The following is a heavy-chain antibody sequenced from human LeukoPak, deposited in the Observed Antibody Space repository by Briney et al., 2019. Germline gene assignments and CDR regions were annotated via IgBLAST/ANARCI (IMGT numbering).Heavy chain of an antibody. Sequence: PGRSLRLSCAASGFTFSAYGTSWFRQAPGKGLEGVSAITYSSGKTYYADSVKGRFTISRDNSKNTLYLQMNSLRAEDTALYYCAKDGTGCGGDCYSDYWSQGTLVTVSS. D-gene: IGHD2-21*02. CDR3: AKDGTGCGGDCYSDY. CDR1: GFTFSAYG. CDR2: ITYSSGKT. V-gene: IGHV3-23*01. J-gene: IGHJ4*02.